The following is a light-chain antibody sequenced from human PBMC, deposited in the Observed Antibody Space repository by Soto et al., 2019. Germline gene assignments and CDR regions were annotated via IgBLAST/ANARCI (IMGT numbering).Light chain of an antibody. J-gene: IGKJ4*01. V-gene: IGKV3D-15*01. CDR3: QQHDNWPPFT. CDR2: GAS. Sequence: EIVMTQSPATLSVSPGERATLSCRASQSVSSNLAWYQQKPGQAPRLLIYGASTRATGIPTRFSGSGSGTGFTVTIGRLQSEDFAVYYCQQHDNWPPFTFGGGTRVEIK. CDR1: QSVSSN.